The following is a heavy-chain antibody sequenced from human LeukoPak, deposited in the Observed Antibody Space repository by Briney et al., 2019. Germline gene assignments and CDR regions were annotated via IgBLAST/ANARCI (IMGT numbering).Heavy chain of an antibody. D-gene: IGHD3-10*01. CDR1: GYTFTSYY. CDR3: ARDSNSGSYDY. J-gene: IGHJ4*02. V-gene: IGHV1-46*01. Sequence: ASVMVSCKASGYTFTSYYMHWVRQAPGQGLEWMGIINPSGGSTSYAQKFQGRVTMTRDMSTSTVYMELSSLRSEDTAVYYCARDSNSGSYDYWGQGTLVTVSS. CDR2: INPSGGST.